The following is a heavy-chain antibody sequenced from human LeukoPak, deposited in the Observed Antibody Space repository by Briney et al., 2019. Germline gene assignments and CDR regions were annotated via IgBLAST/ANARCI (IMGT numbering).Heavy chain of an antibody. J-gene: IGHJ4*02. CDR2: IYYSGST. D-gene: IGHD3-10*01. V-gene: IGHV4-39*07. CDR1: GGSISSSSYY. CDR3: ARGPPRNYGSGSFYFDY. Sequence: SETLSLTCTVSGGSISSSSYYWGWIRQPPGKGLEWIGSIYYSGSTYYNPSLKSRVTISVDTSKNQFSLKLSSVTAADTAVYYCARGPPRNYGSGSFYFDYWGQGTLVTVSS.